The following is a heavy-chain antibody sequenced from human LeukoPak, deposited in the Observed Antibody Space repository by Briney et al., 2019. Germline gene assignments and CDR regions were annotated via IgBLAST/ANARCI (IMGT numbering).Heavy chain of an antibody. Sequence: GGSLRLSCAASGFTFSSYGMHWVRQAPGKGLEWVAFIRYDGSNKYYADSVKGRFTISRDNSKDTLYLQMNSLRAEDTAVYYCNVLIKDYWGPGTLVTVSS. J-gene: IGHJ4*02. D-gene: IGHD2-8*01. CDR3: NVLIKDY. CDR1: GFTFSSYG. CDR2: IRYDGSNK. V-gene: IGHV3-30*02.